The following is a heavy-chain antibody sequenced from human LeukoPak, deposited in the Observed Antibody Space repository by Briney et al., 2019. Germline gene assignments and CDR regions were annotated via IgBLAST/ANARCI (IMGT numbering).Heavy chain of an antibody. CDR1: GFTFNTYA. CDR3: ARDALGAIDY. J-gene: IGHJ4*02. CDR2: MSYDGSDI. D-gene: IGHD3-3*01. Sequence: GGSLRLSCAASGFTFNTYAMHWVRQAPGKGLEWVAVMSYDGSDIHYADSVKGRFTISRDNSKNTLYLQMNSLRGEDTAVYYCARDALGAIDYWGQGTLATVSS. V-gene: IGHV3-30-3*01.